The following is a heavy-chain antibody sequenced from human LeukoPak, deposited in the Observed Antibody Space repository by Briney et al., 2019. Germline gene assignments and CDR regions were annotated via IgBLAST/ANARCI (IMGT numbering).Heavy chain of an antibody. D-gene: IGHD6-13*01. Sequence: QSGGSLRLSCVASGLTFNNYAMSWVRLAPGKGLEWVSAISGSDGSTYYADSVKGRFTISRDNSKNTMYLQMNSLRVEDTAVYYCARVGYTDTWYSSPPFDYWGQGTLVTVSS. V-gene: IGHV3-23*01. CDR1: GLTFNNYA. CDR3: ARVGYTDTWYSSPPFDY. J-gene: IGHJ4*02. CDR2: ISGSDGST.